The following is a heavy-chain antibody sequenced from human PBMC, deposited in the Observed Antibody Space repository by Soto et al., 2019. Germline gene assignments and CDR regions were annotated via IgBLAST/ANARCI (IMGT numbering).Heavy chain of an antibody. Sequence: SVEVSCKECGYGLASCGISWVRQAHGQGLEWMGWISAYNGNTNYAQKLQGRVTMTTDTPTSTAYMELSSLRSEDTAVYYCARAGVGYYGSGEIDYFDYWGQGTLVPVSS. D-gene: IGHD3-10*01. J-gene: IGHJ4*02. V-gene: IGHV1-18*04. CDR3: ARAGVGYYGSGEIDYFDY. CDR2: ISAYNGNT. CDR1: GYGLASCG.